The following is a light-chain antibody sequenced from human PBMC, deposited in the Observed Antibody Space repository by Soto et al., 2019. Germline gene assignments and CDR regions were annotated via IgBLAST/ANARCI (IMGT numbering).Light chain of an antibody. Sequence: QSALTQPASVSGSPGQPITISCAGTSSDIGYYNYVSWYQQHPGKAPKLMIYQVSHRPSGVSNRFSGSKSGYTASLTISGLQAEYEADYHCTSFTSSNTVVFGGGTKLTVL. CDR3: TSFTSSNTVV. J-gene: IGLJ3*02. V-gene: IGLV2-14*01. CDR1: SSDIGYYNY. CDR2: QVS.